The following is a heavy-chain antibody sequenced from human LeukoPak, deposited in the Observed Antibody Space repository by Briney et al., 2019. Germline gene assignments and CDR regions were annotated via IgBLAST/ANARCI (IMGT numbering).Heavy chain of an antibody. J-gene: IGHJ4*02. CDR2: ISNSGGRT. CDR1: GFTFSSYA. CDR3: ARGSYYYDSSGYYDY. D-gene: IGHD3-22*01. V-gene: IGHV3-23*01. Sequence: PGGSLRLSCAASGFTFSSYAMSWVRQAPGKGLEWVSSISNSGGRTFYTDSVKGRFTISRDNSKITLYLQMNSLRAEDTAVYYCARGSYYYDSSGYYDYWGQGTLVTVSS.